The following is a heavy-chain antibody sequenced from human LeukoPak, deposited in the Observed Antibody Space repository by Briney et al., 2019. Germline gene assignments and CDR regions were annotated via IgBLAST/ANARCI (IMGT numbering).Heavy chain of an antibody. CDR3: ARGSGNYYFDY. CDR2: INTDGSAT. CDR1: GFTFSSYW. V-gene: IGHV3-74*01. D-gene: IGHD1-26*01. Sequence: GASLRLSCAASGFTFSSYWMHWVRQAPGKGLVWVYGINTDGSATRYADSVKGRFTISRDNAKNMVFLQMHSLRAEDTDVYYCARGSGNYYFDYWGQGTLVTVSS. J-gene: IGHJ4*02.